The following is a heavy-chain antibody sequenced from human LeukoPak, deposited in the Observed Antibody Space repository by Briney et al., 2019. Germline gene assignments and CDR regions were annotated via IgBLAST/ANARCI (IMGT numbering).Heavy chain of an antibody. Sequence: ASVKVSCKASGYTFTSYAMNCVRQAPGQGLEWMGWINTNTGNPTYAQGFTGRFVFSLDTSVSTAYLQISSLKAEDTAVYYCARDHGSGMGTPVRPTWFDPWGQGTLVTVSS. CDR1: GYTFTSYA. V-gene: IGHV7-4-1*02. J-gene: IGHJ5*02. CDR3: ARDHGSGMGTPVRPTWFDP. D-gene: IGHD3-10*01. CDR2: INTNTGNP.